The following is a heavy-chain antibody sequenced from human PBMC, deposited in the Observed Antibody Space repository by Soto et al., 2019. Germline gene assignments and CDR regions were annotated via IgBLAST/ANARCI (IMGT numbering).Heavy chain of an antibody. CDR3: ARRWGSAADY. CDR2: IYYSGST. CDR1: GGSISSYY. Sequence: QVQLQESGPGLVKPSETLSLTCTVSGGSISSYYWSWIRQPPGEGLEWIGYIYYSGSTNYNPTLNSRVTISVDTSKNQFSLKLSSVTAADTAVHYCARRWGSAADYWGQGTLVTVSS. D-gene: IGHD2-15*01. J-gene: IGHJ4*02. V-gene: IGHV4-59*08.